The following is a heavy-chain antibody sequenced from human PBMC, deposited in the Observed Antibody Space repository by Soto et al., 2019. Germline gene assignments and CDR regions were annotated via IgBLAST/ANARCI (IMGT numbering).Heavy chain of an antibody. Sequence: QVQLVQSGAEVKKPGSSVKVSCKASVDNFSSHGISWVRQAPGQGLEWMGGIIHIFGTADYAQKFQGRVTIIADESTRTAYMELSILRSEDTAVDYFARPGGRWDYDTGMDGWGQGTTVTVSS. CDR3: ARPGGRWDYDTGMDG. CDR2: IIHIFGTA. CDR1: VDNFSSHG. J-gene: IGHJ6*02. D-gene: IGHD3-10*01. V-gene: IGHV1-69*12.